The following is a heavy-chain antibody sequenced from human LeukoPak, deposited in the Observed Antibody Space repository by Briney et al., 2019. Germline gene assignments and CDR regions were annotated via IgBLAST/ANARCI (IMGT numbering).Heavy chain of an antibody. J-gene: IGHJ4*02. V-gene: IGHV1-46*01. Sequence: ASVKVSCKASGYTFTSYYMHWVRQAPGQGLEWMGIINPSGGSTSYAQKFQGRVTMTRDMSTSTVCMELSSLRSEDTAVYYCARETLGYCSGGSCYYDYWGQGTLVTVSS. CDR2: INPSGGST. D-gene: IGHD2-15*01. CDR1: GYTFTSYY. CDR3: ARETLGYCSGGSCYYDY.